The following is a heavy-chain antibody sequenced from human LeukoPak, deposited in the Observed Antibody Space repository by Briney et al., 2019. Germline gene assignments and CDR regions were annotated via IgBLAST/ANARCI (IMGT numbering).Heavy chain of an antibody. Sequence: ASETLSLTCTVSGGSVSSGSYYWSWIRQHPGKGLEWIGYIYYSGSTYYNPSLKSQVTISVDTSKNQFSLKLSSVTAADTAVYYCAGGTYYDFWSARGAFDIWGQGTMVTVSS. D-gene: IGHD3-3*01. CDR3: AGGTYYDFWSARGAFDI. CDR2: IYYSGST. J-gene: IGHJ3*02. CDR1: GGSVSSGSYY. V-gene: IGHV4-31*01.